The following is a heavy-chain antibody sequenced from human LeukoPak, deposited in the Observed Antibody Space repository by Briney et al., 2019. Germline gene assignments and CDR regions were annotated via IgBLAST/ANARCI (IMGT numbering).Heavy chain of an antibody. CDR2: ISGSGGST. J-gene: IGHJ5*02. CDR1: GFTFSSYA. Sequence: PGGSLRPSCAASGFTFSSYAMSWVRQAPGKGLEWVSAISGSGGSTYYADSVKGRFTISRDNSKNTLYLQMNSLRAEDTAVYYCAQRFHYGSGSYFPFDPWGQGTLVTVSS. V-gene: IGHV3-23*01. D-gene: IGHD3-10*01. CDR3: AQRFHYGSGSYFPFDP.